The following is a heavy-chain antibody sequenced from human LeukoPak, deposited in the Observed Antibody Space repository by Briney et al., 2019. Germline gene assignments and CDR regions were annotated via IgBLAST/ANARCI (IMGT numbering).Heavy chain of an antibody. Sequence: SETLSLTCAVYGGSFSGCYWSWIRQPPGKGLEWIGEINHSGRNNYNPSLKSRVTISVDTSKNQFSLKLSSVTAADTAVYYCARDSQDYYYYYGMDVWGQGTTVTVSS. CDR3: ARDSQDYYYYYGMDV. CDR1: GGSFSGCY. V-gene: IGHV4-34*01. CDR2: INHSGRN. J-gene: IGHJ6*02. D-gene: IGHD6-13*01.